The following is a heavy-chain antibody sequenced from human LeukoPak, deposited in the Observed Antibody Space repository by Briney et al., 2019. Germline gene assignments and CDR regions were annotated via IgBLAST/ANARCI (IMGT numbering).Heavy chain of an antibody. CDR2: ISGSGGST. V-gene: IGHV3-23*01. D-gene: IGHD5-18*01. CDR3: AKDQYSYGYFDY. Sequence: GGSLRLSCAASGFTFSSYAMSWVRQAPGKGLEWVSAISGSGGSTYCADSVKGRFTISRDNSKNTLYLQMNSLRAEDTAVYYCAKDQYSYGYFDYWGQGTLVTVSS. CDR1: GFTFSSYA. J-gene: IGHJ4*02.